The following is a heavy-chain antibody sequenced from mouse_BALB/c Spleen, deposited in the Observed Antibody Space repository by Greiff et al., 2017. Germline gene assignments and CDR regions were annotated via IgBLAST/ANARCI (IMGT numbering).Heavy chain of an antibody. V-gene: IGHV7-3*02. CDR1: GFTFTDYY. CDR3: ARGKDFAY. J-gene: IGHJ3*01. CDR2: IRNKANGYTT. Sequence: DVKLVESGGGLVQPGGSLRLSCATSGFTFTDYYMSWVRQPPGKALEWLGFIRNKANGYTTEYSASVKGRFTISRDNSQSILYLQMNTLRAEDSATYYCARGKDFAYWGQGTLVTVSA.